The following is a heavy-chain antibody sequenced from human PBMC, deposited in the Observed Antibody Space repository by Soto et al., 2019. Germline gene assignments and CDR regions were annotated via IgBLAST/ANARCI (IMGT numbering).Heavy chain of an antibody. Sequence: VEMVQSGAEVKKPGASVRVSCKASGYTFTDYFIHWVRQAPGQGLEWMGWINPNSGGTNYAQKFQGRVTMTRDTSITTVYLDLSRLSSDDTATDYCARDTKIPAKAIRDGRWGQGTLVTVSS. CDR2: INPNSGGT. CDR3: ARDTKIPAKAIRDGR. CDR1: GYTFTDYF. J-gene: IGHJ4*02. D-gene: IGHD2-2*01. V-gene: IGHV1-2*02.